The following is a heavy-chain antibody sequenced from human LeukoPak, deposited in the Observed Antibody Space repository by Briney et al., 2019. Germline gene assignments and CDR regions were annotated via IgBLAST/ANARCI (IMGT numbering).Heavy chain of an antibody. D-gene: IGHD3-22*01. CDR2: INPSGGST. J-gene: IGHJ4*02. CDR1: GYTFTRYY. CDR3: ARDPRPSYDSSDYYHPGDY. V-gene: IGHV1-46*01. Sequence: ASVKVSCRASGYTFTRYYMHWVRQAPGQGLEWMAIINPSGGSTRYAQKFQGRVTMTRDTSTSTVYMELSSLRSEDTAVYYCARDPRPSYDSSDYYHPGDYWGQGTLVTVSS.